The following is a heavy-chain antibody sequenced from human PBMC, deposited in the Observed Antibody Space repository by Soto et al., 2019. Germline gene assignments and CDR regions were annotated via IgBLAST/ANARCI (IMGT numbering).Heavy chain of an antibody. CDR3: ARGPPYSSSVDY. Sequence: SETLSLTCAVYGGCFSGYYWSWIRQPPGKGLEWIGEINHSGSTNYNPSLKSRVTISVDTSKNQFSLKLSSVTAADTAVYYCARGPPYSSSVDYWGQGTLVTVS. CDR2: INHSGST. J-gene: IGHJ4*02. D-gene: IGHD6-6*01. V-gene: IGHV4-34*01. CDR1: GGCFSGYY.